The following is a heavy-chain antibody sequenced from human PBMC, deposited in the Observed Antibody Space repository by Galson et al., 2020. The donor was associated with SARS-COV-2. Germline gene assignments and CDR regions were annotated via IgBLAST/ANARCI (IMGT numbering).Heavy chain of an antibody. D-gene: IGHD3-22*01. CDR2: IYYSGTT. CDR1: GGTIGSYR. CDR3: VRQGYDSRGYFFDA. Sequence: ASETLSLTCTVSGGTIGSYRWTWIRQPPGKELHWIGAIYYSGTTNYNPSLKSRLTMSVDTSKNQFSLRLTSVTAADTAVYYGVRQGYDSRGYFFDAWGPGTLVTVSS. J-gene: IGHJ4*02. V-gene: IGHV4-59*08.